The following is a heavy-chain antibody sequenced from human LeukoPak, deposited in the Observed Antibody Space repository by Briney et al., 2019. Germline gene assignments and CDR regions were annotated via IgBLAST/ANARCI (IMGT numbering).Heavy chain of an antibody. V-gene: IGHV4-39*01. D-gene: IGHD1-20*01. CDR3: ARLNWNDGFYYFDY. Sequence: SETLSLTCTVSGGSVSSGSYYWGWIRQPPGKGLEWIGSIYYSGSTYYNPSLKSRVTISVDTSKNQFSLKLSSVTAADTAVYYCARLNWNDGFYYFDYWGQGTLVTVSS. CDR2: IYYSGST. J-gene: IGHJ4*02. CDR1: GGSVSSGSYY.